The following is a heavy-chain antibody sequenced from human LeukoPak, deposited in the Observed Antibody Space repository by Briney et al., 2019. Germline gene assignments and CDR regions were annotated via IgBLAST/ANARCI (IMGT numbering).Heavy chain of an antibody. CDR2: ISAYNGNT. CDR3: ARVNGCSGGSCGWFDP. CDR1: GYTLTSYG. Sequence: ASVKVSCKASGYTLTSYGISWVRQAPGQGLEWMGWISAYNGNTNYAQKLQGRVTMTRDTSTSTAYMELRSLRSDDTAVYYCARVNGCSGGSCGWFDPWGQGTLVTASS. V-gene: IGHV1-18*01. J-gene: IGHJ5*02. D-gene: IGHD2-15*01.